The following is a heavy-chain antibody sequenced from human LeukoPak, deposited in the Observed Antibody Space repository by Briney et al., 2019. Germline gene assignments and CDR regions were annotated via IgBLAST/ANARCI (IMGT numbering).Heavy chain of an antibody. CDR3: AREGSGTTGSDAFDI. CDR1: GGTFSSYA. CDR2: IIPISGTA. Sequence: SVKVSCKASGGTFSSYAISWVRQAPGQGLEWMGGIIPISGTANYAQKFQGRVTITADESTSTAYMELSSLRSEDTAVYYCAREGSGTTGSDAFDIWGQGTMVTVSS. J-gene: IGHJ3*02. D-gene: IGHD1-1*01. V-gene: IGHV1-69*01.